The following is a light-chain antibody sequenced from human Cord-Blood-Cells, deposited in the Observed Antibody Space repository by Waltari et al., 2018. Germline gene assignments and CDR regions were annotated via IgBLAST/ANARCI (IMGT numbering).Light chain of an antibody. V-gene: IGKV1-39*01. CDR3: QQSYSTPSTGYT. CDR2: AAS. Sequence: DIQMTQSPSSLSASVGDRVTITCRAIQRISSYLNWYQQKPGKAPKLLIYAASSLQSGVPSRFSGSGSGTDFTLTISSLQPEDFATYSGQQSYSTPSTGYTFGQGTKLEIK. CDR1: QRISSY. J-gene: IGKJ2*01.